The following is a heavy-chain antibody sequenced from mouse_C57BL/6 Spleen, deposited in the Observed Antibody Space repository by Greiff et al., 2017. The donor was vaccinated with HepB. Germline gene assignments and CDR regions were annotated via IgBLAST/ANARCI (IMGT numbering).Heavy chain of an antibody. CDR1: GYTFTSYW. CDR3: ARRDYGSCDAMDD. J-gene: IGHJ4*01. D-gene: IGHD1-1*01. CDR2: IHPNSGST. Sequence: VQLQQSGADLVKPGASVKLSCTASGYTFTSYWMHWVKQRPGQGLEWIGLIHPNSGSTNYNEKFKSKTTLTVDQSSSTAYMQLSSLTSADAAVYDCARRDYGSCDAMDDWGQGTSVTVAS. V-gene: IGHV1-64*01.